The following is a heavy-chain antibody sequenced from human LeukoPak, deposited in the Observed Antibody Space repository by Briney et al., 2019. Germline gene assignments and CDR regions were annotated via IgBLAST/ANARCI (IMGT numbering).Heavy chain of an antibody. D-gene: IGHD1-1*01. CDR1: GFTFSDHW. Sequence: GGSLRLSCAASGFTFSDHWMIWVRQAPGKGLEWVANIKQDGSEENYVDSVKGRFTISRDNAKNSLYLQMNSLRAEDTAVYHCARDTNWYPIDYWGQGTLVTVSS. CDR3: ARDTNWYPIDY. V-gene: IGHV3-7*03. CDR2: IKQDGSEE. J-gene: IGHJ4*02.